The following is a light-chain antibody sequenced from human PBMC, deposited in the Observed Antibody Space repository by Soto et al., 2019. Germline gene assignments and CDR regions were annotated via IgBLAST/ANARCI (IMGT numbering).Light chain of an antibody. CDR1: DIISNY. J-gene: IGKJ2*02. CDR3: QQGYTTPRT. CDR2: AAS. V-gene: IGKV1-39*01. Sequence: DIQMTQSPSSLSASVGDRVSITCQTSDIISNYLNWYQQKPGEAPRLLIYAASTLQSEVPSRFSGSGSGTEFTLTITSLQPEDFATYYCQQGYTTPRTFGQGTKLEI.